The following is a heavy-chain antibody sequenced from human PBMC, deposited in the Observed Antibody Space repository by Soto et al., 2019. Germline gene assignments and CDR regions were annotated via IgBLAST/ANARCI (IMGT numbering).Heavy chain of an antibody. V-gene: IGHV3-9*01. CDR3: AKSHPTTVTTFGLGFVY. Sequence: EVQLVESGGGLVQPGRSLRLSCAASGFTFDDYAMHWVRQVPGKGLEWVSGINWNGGSMDYADSVKGRFTISRDNAKNSLYLQMNSLRVEHTAFYSCAKSHPTTVTTFGLGFVYWGQETLVTVSS. CDR1: GFTFDDYA. D-gene: IGHD4-17*01. CDR2: INWNGGSM. J-gene: IGHJ4*02.